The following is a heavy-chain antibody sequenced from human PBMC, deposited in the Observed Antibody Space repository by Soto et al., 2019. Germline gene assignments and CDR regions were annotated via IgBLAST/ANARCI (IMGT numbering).Heavy chain of an antibody. CDR2: INPSGGST. D-gene: IGHD2-21*02. CDR3: ARDQCCGGDWHYYYYGMDV. V-gene: IGHV1-46*01. CDR1: GYTFTSYY. Sequence: ASVKVSCKASGYTFTSYYMHWVRQAPGQGLEWMGIINPSGGSTGYAQKFQGRVTMTRDTSTSTVYMELSSLRSEDTAVYYCARDQCCGGDWHYYYYGMDVWGQGTTVTVSS. J-gene: IGHJ6*02.